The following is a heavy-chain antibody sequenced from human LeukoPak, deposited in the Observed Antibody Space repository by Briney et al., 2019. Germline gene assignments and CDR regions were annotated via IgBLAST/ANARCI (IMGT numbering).Heavy chain of an antibody. D-gene: IGHD3-3*02. Sequence: SSETLSLTCSVSGDSISKGNFYWGWIRQPPGKGLEWMGSISYSGTSYYSPPLMSRVSISIDASKNQLSLKLRSVTAADTAVYYCARDLILGSFDIWGQGTMVTVSS. V-gene: IGHV4-39*07. CDR3: ARDLILGSFDI. CDR1: GDSISKGNFY. J-gene: IGHJ3*02. CDR2: ISYSGTS.